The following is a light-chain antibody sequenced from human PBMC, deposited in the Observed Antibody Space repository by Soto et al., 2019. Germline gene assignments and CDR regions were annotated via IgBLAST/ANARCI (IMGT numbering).Light chain of an antibody. CDR2: NND. Sequence: QSVLTQPPSASGTPGQRVTMSCSGSSSNIRSNTVNWYQKLPGTAPKVLIYNNDQRPSGVPDRFSGSKSGTSASLAISGLQSEDEDDYYCAAWDDSLNGVVFGGGTKLTVL. CDR3: AAWDDSLNGVV. V-gene: IGLV1-44*01. CDR1: SSNIRSNT. J-gene: IGLJ3*02.